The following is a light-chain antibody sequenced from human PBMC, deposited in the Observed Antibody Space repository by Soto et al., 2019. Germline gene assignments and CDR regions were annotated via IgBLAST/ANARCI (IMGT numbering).Light chain of an antibody. CDR2: AAS. J-gene: IGKJ1*01. Sequence: DIQMTQSPTSLSASVGDRVTITCRASQGIRNFVAWYQQKPGKAPKLLIYAASTLQSGVPSRFSGSGSGTDFTLTINSLRPEDVATYCCQKYSCASVFGPGTKVEIK. CDR1: QGIRNF. V-gene: IGKV1-27*01. CDR3: QKYSCASV.